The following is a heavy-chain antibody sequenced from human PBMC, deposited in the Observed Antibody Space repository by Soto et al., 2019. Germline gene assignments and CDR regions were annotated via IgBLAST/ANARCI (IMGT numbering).Heavy chain of an antibody. D-gene: IGHD5-12*01. J-gene: IGHJ4*02. CDR1: GFTFTSSA. CDR3: AAVTRGYSGYDYVDY. Sequence: ASVKVSCKASGFTFTSSAVQCVRQARGQRLEWIGWIVVGSGNTNYAQKFQERVTITRDMSTSTAYMELSSLRSEDTAVYYCAAVTRGYSGYDYVDYWGQGTLVTVSS. V-gene: IGHV1-58*01. CDR2: IVVGSGNT.